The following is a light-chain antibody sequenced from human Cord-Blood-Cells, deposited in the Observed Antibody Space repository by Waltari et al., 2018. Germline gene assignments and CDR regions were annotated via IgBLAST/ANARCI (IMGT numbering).Light chain of an antibody. J-gene: IGKJ5*01. CDR1: QSISSY. CDR3: QQSYSTPST. CDR2: AAS. Sequence: DIQMTPSPSSLSASVADRVTITCRANQSISSYLNWYQQKPGKAPKLLSYAASSLQSGVPSRFSGSGSETDFTLTISSLQPEDFATYYCQQSYSTPSTFGQGTRLAI. V-gene: IGKV1-39*01.